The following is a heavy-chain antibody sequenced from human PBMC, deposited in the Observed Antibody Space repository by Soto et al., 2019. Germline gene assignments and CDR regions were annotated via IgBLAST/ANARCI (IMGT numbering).Heavy chain of an antibody. D-gene: IGHD4-17*01. Sequence: PGGSLRLSCAASGFTFSEYAMTWVRQAPGKGLEWVSVIGGAGSNIYYADSVKGRFTISRDNSKNTLYLQMNSLRAEDTAVYYCAKDLGVPPTTVTTFYAFEIWGQGTMVTVSS. CDR3: AKDLGVPPTTVTTFYAFEI. J-gene: IGHJ3*02. CDR1: GFTFSEYA. V-gene: IGHV3-23*03. CDR2: IGGAGSNI.